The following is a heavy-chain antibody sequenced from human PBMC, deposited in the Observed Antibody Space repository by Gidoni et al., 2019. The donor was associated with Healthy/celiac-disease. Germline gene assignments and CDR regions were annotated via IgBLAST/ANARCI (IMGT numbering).Heavy chain of an antibody. D-gene: IGHD2-15*01. Sequence: EVQLLESGGGLVQPGGSLRLSCAASGFTFSSYAMGWVRQAPGKGLEWVSAIRGRGGSTYYADSVKGRFTISRDNSKNTLYLQMNSLRAEDTAVYYCAKEPDDIVVVVELAGGNWGQGTLVTVSS. CDR2: IRGRGGST. J-gene: IGHJ4*02. V-gene: IGHV3-23*01. CDR3: AKEPDDIVVVVELAGGN. CDR1: GFTFSSYA.